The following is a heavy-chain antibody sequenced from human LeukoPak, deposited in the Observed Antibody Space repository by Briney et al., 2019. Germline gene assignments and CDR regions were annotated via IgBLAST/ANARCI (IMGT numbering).Heavy chain of an antibody. D-gene: IGHD4-11*01. CDR1: GFTFSTYS. Sequence: GGSLRLSCAASGFTFSTYSMSWVRQAPGKGLEWVSYISSSGSTIYYADSVKGRFAISRDNAKNSLYLQMNSLRAEDTAVYYCARDLLTDDAFDIWGQGTMVTVSS. CDR2: ISSSGSTI. J-gene: IGHJ3*02. CDR3: ARDLLTDDAFDI. V-gene: IGHV3-48*04.